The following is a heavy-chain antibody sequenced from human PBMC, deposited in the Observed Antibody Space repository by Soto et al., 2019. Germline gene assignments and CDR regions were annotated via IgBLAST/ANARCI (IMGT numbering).Heavy chain of an antibody. Sequence: PGGFLRLSCAASGFTFISYSMNWVRQAPGKGLEWVSSISSSSSYIYYADSVKGRFTISRDNAKNSLYLQMNSLRAEDTAVYYCARDPAGTTDYWGQGTLVTVSS. D-gene: IGHD6-13*01. CDR3: ARDPAGTTDY. CDR2: ISSSSSYI. V-gene: IGHV3-21*01. J-gene: IGHJ4*02. CDR1: GFTFISYS.